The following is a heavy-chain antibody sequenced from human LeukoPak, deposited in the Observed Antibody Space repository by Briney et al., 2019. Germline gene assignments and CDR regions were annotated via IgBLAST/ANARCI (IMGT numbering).Heavy chain of an antibody. J-gene: IGHJ4*02. CDR2: ISYDGSKK. D-gene: IGHD2-2*02. V-gene: IGHV3-30*04. CDR3: AKDDCASCYNVDS. Sequence: TGGSLRLSCAASGFTFSTYAMHWVRQAPGKGLEWVAVISYDGSKKYYADSVKGRFTISRDNSKNTLYLQMNSLRVEDTAVYYCAKDDCASCYNVDSWGQGTLVTVSS. CDR1: GFTFSTYA.